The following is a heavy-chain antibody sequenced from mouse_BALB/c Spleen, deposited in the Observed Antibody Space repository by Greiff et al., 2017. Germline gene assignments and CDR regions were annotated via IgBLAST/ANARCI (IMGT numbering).Heavy chain of an antibody. CDR1: GFTFTDYY. CDR3: ARDRPAWFAY. Sequence: EVKLMESGGGLVQPGGSLRLSCATSGFTFTDYYMSWVRQPPGKALEWLGFIRNKANGYTTEYSASVKGRFTISRDNSQSILYLQMNTLRAEDSATYYCARDRPAWFAYWGQGTLVTVSA. J-gene: IGHJ3*01. V-gene: IGHV7-3*02. CDR2: IRNKANGYTT.